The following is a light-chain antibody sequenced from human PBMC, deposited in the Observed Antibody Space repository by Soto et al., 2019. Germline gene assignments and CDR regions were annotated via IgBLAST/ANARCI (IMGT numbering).Light chain of an antibody. CDR1: SSNIGSNY. CDR3: AAWDDRLSGRV. Sequence: QSVLTQPPSTSGTPGQRVTISCSGSSSNIGSNYVYWYQQLPGTAPKLLIYRNNQRPSGVRGRFSGSKSGTSASLAISGLRSEDEADYYCAAWDDRLSGRVFGGGTKLTVL. V-gene: IGLV1-47*01. J-gene: IGLJ3*02. CDR2: RNN.